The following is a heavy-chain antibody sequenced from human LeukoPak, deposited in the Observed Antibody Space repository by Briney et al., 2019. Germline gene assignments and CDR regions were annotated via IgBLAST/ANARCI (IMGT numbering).Heavy chain of an antibody. D-gene: IGHD2/OR15-2a*01. CDR1: EYTFNAYY. CDR3: ARVALIGSRIQMAFDI. V-gene: IGHV1-2*02. Sequence: ASAKVSCKASEYTFNAYYIHWVRQAPGQGLEWMGWVNPNTGATDYAQDFQDRVTMTRDTSISTAYMELTSLFSDDTAVYYCARVALIGSRIQMAFDIWGQGTMATVSS. J-gene: IGHJ3*02. CDR2: VNPNTGAT.